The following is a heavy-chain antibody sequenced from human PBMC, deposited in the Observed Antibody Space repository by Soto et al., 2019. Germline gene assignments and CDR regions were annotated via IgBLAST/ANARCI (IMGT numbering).Heavy chain of an antibody. CDR2: IIPILGIA. D-gene: IGHD6-19*01. CDR1: GGTFSSYT. Sequence: QVQLVQSGAEVKKPGSSVKVSCKASGGTFSSYTISWVRQAPGQGLEWMGRIIPILGIANYAQKFQGRVTITADKSTSTAYMELSSLRSEDTAVYYCARDLSPEGNSSGWYVFDYWGQGTLVTVSS. CDR3: ARDLSPEGNSSGWYVFDY. V-gene: IGHV1-69*08. J-gene: IGHJ4*02.